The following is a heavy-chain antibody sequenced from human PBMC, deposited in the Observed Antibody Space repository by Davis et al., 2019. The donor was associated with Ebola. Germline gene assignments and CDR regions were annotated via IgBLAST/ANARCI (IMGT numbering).Heavy chain of an antibody. J-gene: IGHJ5*02. D-gene: IGHD1-26*01. CDR2: IIPIFGTA. CDR1: GGTFSSYA. V-gene: IGHV1-69*06. Sequence: SVKVSCKASGGTFSSYAISWVRQAPGQGLEWMGGIIPIFGTANYAQKFQGRVTITADKSTSTAYMELSSLRSEDTAVYYCAREVGGELLRSDWFDPWGQGTLVTVSS. CDR3: AREVGGELLRSDWFDP.